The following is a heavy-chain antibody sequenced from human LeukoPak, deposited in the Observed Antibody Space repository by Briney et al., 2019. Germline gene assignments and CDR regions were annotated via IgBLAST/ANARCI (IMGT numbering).Heavy chain of an antibody. V-gene: IGHV3-21*04. J-gene: IGHJ3*02. CDR1: GFTFSSYD. CDR3: AREWFRIPIISRGAFDI. D-gene: IGHD3-10*01. CDR2: ISSSSSDI. Sequence: GGSLRLSCAASGFTFSSYDMNWVRQAPGKGLEWVSSISSSSSDISYADSVKGRFTISRDNAKNSLYLQMNSLRAEDTAVYYCAREWFRIPIISRGAFDIWGQGTMVTVSS.